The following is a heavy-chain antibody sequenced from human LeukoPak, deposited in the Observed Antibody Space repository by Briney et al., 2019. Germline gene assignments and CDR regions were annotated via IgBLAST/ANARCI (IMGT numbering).Heavy chain of an antibody. D-gene: IGHD3-22*01. Sequence: GGSLRLSCTASGFTFSSYGMHWVRQAPGKGLEWVAFIRNDGNNKDYVDSVKGRFTISRDISKNTLYLQMNSLSAEDTAVYYCARDNRDSSAYHYWGQGTLVTVSS. J-gene: IGHJ4*02. CDR3: ARDNRDSSAYHY. CDR2: IRNDGNNK. V-gene: IGHV3-30*02. CDR1: GFTFSSYG.